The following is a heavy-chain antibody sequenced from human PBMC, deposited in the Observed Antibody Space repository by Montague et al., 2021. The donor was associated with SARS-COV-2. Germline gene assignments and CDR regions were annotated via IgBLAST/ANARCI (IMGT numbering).Heavy chain of an antibody. CDR2: SYYSGTT. CDR3: ARPLVRGVSKAFDL. J-gene: IGHJ3*01. V-gene: IGHV4-39*01. CDR1: GGSITRNYY. D-gene: IGHD3-10*01. Sequence: SETLSLTCTVSGGSITRNYYWCWIRQPPGKGLEWVGNSYYSGTTFINPSLESRVTISVDATKNQFSLHLTSVTAADTSVYYCARPLVRGVSKAFDLWGQGALVIVSS.